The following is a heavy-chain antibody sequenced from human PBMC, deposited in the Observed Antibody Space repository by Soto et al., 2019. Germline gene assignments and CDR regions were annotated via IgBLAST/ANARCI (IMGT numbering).Heavy chain of an antibody. V-gene: IGHV3-33*01. CDR3: ARDVGLTTLKATVGEPRYGMDV. CDR1: GFTFSSYG. Sequence: GGSLRLSCAASGFTFSSYGMHWVRQAPGKGLEWVAVIWYDGSNKYYADSVKGRFTISRDNSKNTLYLQMNSLRAEDTAVYYCARDVGLTTLKATVGEPRYGMDVWGQGTTVTVSS. D-gene: IGHD4-17*01. CDR2: IWYDGSNK. J-gene: IGHJ6*02.